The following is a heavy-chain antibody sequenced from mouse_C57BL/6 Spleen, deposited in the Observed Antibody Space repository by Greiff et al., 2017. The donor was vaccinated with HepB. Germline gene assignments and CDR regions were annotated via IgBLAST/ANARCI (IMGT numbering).Heavy chain of an antibody. CDR3: ARKGGDPYSLFAY. CDR2: IYPRSGNT. V-gene: IGHV1-81*01. Sequence: QVQLKESGAELARPGASVKLSCKASGYTFTSYGISWVKQRTGQGLEWIGEIYPRSGNTYYNEKFKGKATLTADKSSSTAYMELRSLTSEDSAVYFCARKGGDPYSLFAYWGQGTLVTVSA. CDR1: GYTFTSYG. J-gene: IGHJ3*01. D-gene: IGHD2-12*01.